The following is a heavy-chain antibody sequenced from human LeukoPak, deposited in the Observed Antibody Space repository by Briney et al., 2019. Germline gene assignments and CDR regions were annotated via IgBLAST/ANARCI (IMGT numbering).Heavy chain of an antibody. J-gene: IGHJ6*02. V-gene: IGHV4-59*01. CDR1: GGSISSYY. D-gene: IGHD3-10*01. CDR2: IYYSGST. Sequence: SETLSLTCTVSGGSISSYYWSWIRQPPGKGLEWIGYIYYSGSTNYNPSLKSRVTISVDTSKNQFSLKLSSGTAADTAVYYCARDQGWFGELLNPPDYYYYGMDVWGQGTTVTVSS. CDR3: ARDQGWFGELLNPPDYYYYGMDV.